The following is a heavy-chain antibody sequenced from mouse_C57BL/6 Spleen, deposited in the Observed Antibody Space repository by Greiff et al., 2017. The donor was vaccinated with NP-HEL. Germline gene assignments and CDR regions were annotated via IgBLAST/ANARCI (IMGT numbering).Heavy chain of an antibody. CDR2: ISYDGSN. J-gene: IGHJ3*01. D-gene: IGHD2-4*01. CDR3: ARVPIYYEGWFAY. V-gene: IGHV3-6*01. CDR1: GYSITSGYY. Sequence: EVKLQESGPGLVKPSQSLSLTCSVTGYSITSGYYWNWIRQFPGNKLEWMGYISYDGSNNYNPSLKNRISITRDTSKNQFFLKLNSVTTEDTATYYCARVPIYYEGWFAYWGQGTLVTVSA.